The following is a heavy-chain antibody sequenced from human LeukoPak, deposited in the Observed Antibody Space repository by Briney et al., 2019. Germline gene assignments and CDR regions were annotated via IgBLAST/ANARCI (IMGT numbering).Heavy chain of an antibody. J-gene: IGHJ4*02. CDR2: INHNGNVN. CDR1: GFTFSSYW. CDR3: ARETYDSSGYKPLDY. D-gene: IGHD3-22*01. V-gene: IGHV3-7*03. Sequence: GGSLRLSCAASGFTFSSYWMNWARQAPGKGLEWVASINHNGNVNYYVDSVKGRFTISRDNAKNSLYLQMNSLRAEDTAVYYCARETYDSSGYKPLDYWGQGTLVTVSS.